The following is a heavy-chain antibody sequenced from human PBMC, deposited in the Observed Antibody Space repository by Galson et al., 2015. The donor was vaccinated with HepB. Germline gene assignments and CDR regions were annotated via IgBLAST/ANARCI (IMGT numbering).Heavy chain of an antibody. V-gene: IGHV3-30*14. CDR2: ISYDESQK. CDR1: GFMFDTYA. D-gene: IGHD4/OR15-4a*01. J-gene: IGHJ4*02. Sequence: SLRLSCAASGFMFDTYAMHWVRQAPGKGLEWVAIISYDESQKYYADSVKGRFTISRDNSKNTLFLQIKNLRADDTAVYYCAREERRGANYYLDSWGQGTLVTVSS. CDR3: AREERRGANYYLDS.